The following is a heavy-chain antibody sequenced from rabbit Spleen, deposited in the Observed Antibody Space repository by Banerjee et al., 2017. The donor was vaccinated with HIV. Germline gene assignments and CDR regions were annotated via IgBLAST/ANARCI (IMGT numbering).Heavy chain of an antibody. D-gene: IGHD8-1*01. Sequence: QSLEESGGDLVKPGASLTLTCTASGFSFSSSDYMCWVRQAPGKGLEWIACIAGSSSGFTCSATWAKGRFTCSKTSSTTVTLQMTSLTVADTATYFCARDTGSSFSSYGMDLWGQGTLVTV. CDR2: IAGSSSGFT. CDR3: ARDTGSSFSSYGMDL. CDR1: GFSFSSSDY. J-gene: IGHJ6*01. V-gene: IGHV1S40*01.